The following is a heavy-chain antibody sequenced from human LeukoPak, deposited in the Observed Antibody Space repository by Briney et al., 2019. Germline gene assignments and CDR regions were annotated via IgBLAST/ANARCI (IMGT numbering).Heavy chain of an antibody. J-gene: IGHJ4*02. CDR1: GFTFRSHW. CDR2: INQDERDR. D-gene: IGHD6-19*01. Sequence: GGSLRLSCAASGFTFRSHWMSRVRQAPGKGLEWVANINQDERDRYYVDSVKGRFTISRDNAKNSVYLQMNSLRAEDTAVYYCASDDSGGWYYFDYWGQGTLVTVSS. V-gene: IGHV3-7*01. CDR3: ASDDSGGWYYFDY.